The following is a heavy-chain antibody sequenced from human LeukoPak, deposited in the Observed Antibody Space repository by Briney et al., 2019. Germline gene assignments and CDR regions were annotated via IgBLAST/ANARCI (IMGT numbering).Heavy chain of an antibody. J-gene: IGHJ4*02. V-gene: IGHV3-74*01. CDR1: GFTFSSYW. CDR2: INPGGSSI. CDR3: ARRNY. Sequence: TGGSLRLSCAASGFTFSSYWMHWVRQVPGKGLVWVARINPGGSSITYADSVKGRFTISRDNAKNTLYLQMNSLRAEDTAVYYCARRNYWGQGSLVTVSS.